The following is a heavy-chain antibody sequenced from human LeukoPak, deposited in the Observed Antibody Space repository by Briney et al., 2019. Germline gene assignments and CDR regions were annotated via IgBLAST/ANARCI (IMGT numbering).Heavy chain of an antibody. V-gene: IGHV3-74*01. Sequence: GGSLRLSCAASGFTLSSYWMHWVRQAPGKGLVWVSRINSDGSRTSYADSVKGRLTISRENAKNTLYLQMNSLRAEDTAVYYCARAPIVGVFDPWGQGTLVTVSS. CDR1: GFTLSSYW. CDR2: INSDGSRT. CDR3: ARAPIVGVFDP. J-gene: IGHJ5*02. D-gene: IGHD3-3*01.